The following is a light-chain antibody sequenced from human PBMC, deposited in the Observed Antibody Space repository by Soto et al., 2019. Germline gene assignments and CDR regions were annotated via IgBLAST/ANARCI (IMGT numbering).Light chain of an antibody. CDR3: QSYDSSLSGYV. J-gene: IGLJ1*01. Sequence: QSALTQPPSVSGAPGQRVTISCTGSSSYIGAGYEVHWYQQLPGTAPKLLIFDNSNRPSGVPDRFSGSKSGTSASLAITGLQAEDEADYYCQSYDSSLSGYVFGTGTKLTVL. V-gene: IGLV1-40*01. CDR2: DNS. CDR1: SSYIGAGYE.